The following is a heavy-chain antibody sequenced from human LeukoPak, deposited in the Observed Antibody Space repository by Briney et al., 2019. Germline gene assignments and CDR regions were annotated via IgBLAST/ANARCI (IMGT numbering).Heavy chain of an antibody. Sequence: GRSLRLSCAASGFTFSSYAMSWVRQAPGKGLEWVSAISGSGGSTYYADSVKGRFTISRDNSKNTLYLQMNSLRAEDTAVYYCAKDLKKITMVRGVTTDYWGQGTLVTVSS. CDR1: GFTFSSYA. J-gene: IGHJ4*02. D-gene: IGHD3-10*01. CDR2: ISGSGGST. V-gene: IGHV3-23*01. CDR3: AKDLKKITMVRGVTTDY.